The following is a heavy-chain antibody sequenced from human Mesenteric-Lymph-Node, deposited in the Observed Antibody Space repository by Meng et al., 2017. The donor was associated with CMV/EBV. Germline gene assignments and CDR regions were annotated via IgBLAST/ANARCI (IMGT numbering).Heavy chain of an antibody. Sequence: CTFSGCSLTTSGVGVGWIRQPPGKALEWLALIYWDDDQRYRPSLKSRLTITKDTSKNQVVLTMTNMDPVDTATYYCAHPNDYGGSVDYWGQGTLVTVSS. D-gene: IGHD4-17*01. V-gene: IGHV2-5*02. CDR3: AHPNDYGGSVDY. CDR1: GCSLTTSGVG. J-gene: IGHJ4*02. CDR2: IYWDDDQ.